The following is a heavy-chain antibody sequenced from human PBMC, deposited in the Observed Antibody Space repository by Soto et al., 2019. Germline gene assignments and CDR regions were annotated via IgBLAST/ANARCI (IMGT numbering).Heavy chain of an antibody. V-gene: IGHV3-30*18. CDR2: ISYDGSNK. D-gene: IGHD2-15*01. Sequence: GGSLRLSCAASGFTFSSYGMHWVRQAPGKGLEWVAVISYDGSNKYYADSVKGRFTISRDNSKNTLYLQMNSLRTEDTAVYYCANGGWWLPDYWGQGTLVTVSS. J-gene: IGHJ4*02. CDR1: GFTFSSYG. CDR3: ANGGWWLPDY.